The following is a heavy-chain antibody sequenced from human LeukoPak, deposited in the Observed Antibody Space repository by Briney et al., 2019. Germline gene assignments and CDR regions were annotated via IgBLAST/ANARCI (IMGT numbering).Heavy chain of an antibody. D-gene: IGHD2-8*01. CDR3: AKNSNYDY. CDR1: GFTFSTYG. J-gene: IGHJ4*02. Sequence: GRSLRLSCAASGFTFSTYGMHWVRQAPGKGLEWVSAISGSGGSTYYADSVKGRFTISRDNSKNTLYLQMNSLRAEDTAVYYCAKNSNYDYWGQGTLVTVSS. CDR2: ISGSGGST. V-gene: IGHV3-23*01.